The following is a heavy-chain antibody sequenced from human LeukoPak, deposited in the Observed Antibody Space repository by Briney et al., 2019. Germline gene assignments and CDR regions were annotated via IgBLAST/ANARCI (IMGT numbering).Heavy chain of an antibody. V-gene: IGHV5-51*01. J-gene: IGHJ5*02. CDR1: GYNFNNYW. CDR2: IYPGDSDT. CDR3: ARLGRIFGVDNWIDP. D-gene: IGHD3-3*01. Sequence: GESLKISCKGSGYNFNNYWVGWVRQMPGKGLESMGIIYPGDSDTRYSPSFQGQVIISVDKSINTAYLQWTSLKASDTAMYYCARLGRIFGVDNWIDPWGQGTLVTVSS.